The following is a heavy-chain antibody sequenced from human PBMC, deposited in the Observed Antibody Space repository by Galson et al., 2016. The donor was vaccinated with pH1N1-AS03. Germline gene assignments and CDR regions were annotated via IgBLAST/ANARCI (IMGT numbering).Heavy chain of an antibody. CDR2: IGGTSGTT. CDR3: AKDPSCSEWWEMRGHWYFDL. V-gene: IGHV3-23*01. CDR1: GFTFSIYA. D-gene: IGHD2-15*01. Sequence: SLRLSCAASGFTFSIYAMTWVRQTPGKGLEWVSSIGGTSGTTYYADSVKGRFTISRDNSKNTVYLQMSSLRAEDTAVYFCAKDPSCSEWWEMRGHWYFDLWGRGTLVTVSS. J-gene: IGHJ2*01.